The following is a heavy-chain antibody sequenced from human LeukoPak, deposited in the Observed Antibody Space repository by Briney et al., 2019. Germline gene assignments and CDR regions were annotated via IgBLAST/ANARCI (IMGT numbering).Heavy chain of an antibody. CDR3: ARDRLVNYYDSSDYYYYGMDV. Sequence: PSETLSLTCTVSGGSISSGDYYWSWIRQPPGRGLEWIGYIYYSGSTDYNPSLKSRVTISVDTSKNQFSLKLSSVTAADTAVYYCARDRLVNYYDSSDYYYYGMDVWGQGTTVTVSS. D-gene: IGHD3-22*01. V-gene: IGHV4-30-4*01. CDR1: GGSISSGDYY. J-gene: IGHJ6*02. CDR2: IYYSGST.